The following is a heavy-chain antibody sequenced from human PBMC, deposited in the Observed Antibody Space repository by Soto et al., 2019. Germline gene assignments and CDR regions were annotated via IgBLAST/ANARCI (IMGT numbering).Heavy chain of an antibody. J-gene: IGHJ4*02. CDR3: ASHPIQIWSGLTFYFDY. D-gene: IGHD3-3*01. V-gene: IGHV4-39*02. CDR2: IYYSGST. CDR1: AGSISSSSYY. Sequence: HLQLQESGPGLVKPSETLSLPCTVSAGSISSSSYYWGWIRQPPGKGLEWIGSIYYSGSTYYNPSLKGRVTISEDTSKNHFSLKLSSVSAADRAVYYCASHPIQIWSGLTFYFDYWGQGTLVTVAS.